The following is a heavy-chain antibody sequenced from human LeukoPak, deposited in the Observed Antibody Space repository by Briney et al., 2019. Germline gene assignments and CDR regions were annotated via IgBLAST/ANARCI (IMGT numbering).Heavy chain of an antibody. D-gene: IGHD3-22*01. CDR2: IYYSGST. V-gene: IGHV4-59*13. J-gene: IGHJ4*02. CDR1: GGSISSYY. Sequence: RPSETLSLTCTVSGGSISSYYWIWIPQPPGKGLEWIGYIYYSGSTNYNPSLKSRVTISVDTSKNQFSLKLSSVTAADTAVYYCARSPSWGYYDSSAYHFDYWGQGTLVTVSS. CDR3: ARSPSWGYYDSSAYHFDY.